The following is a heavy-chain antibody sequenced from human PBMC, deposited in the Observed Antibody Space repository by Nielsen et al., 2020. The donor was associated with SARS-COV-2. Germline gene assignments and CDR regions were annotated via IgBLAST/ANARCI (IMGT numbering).Heavy chain of an antibody. CDR2: IKQDGSEK. CDR3: ARDMSVAHYDPLDS. D-gene: IGHD3-3*01. V-gene: IGHV3-7*03. CDR1: GASIGSCNW. Sequence: ETLSLTCAVSGASIGSCNWWNWVRQAPGKGLEWVANIKQDGSEKYYVESVKGRFTISRDNAKNSLYLQMNSLRTEDTALYYCARDMSVAHYDPLDSWGQGTLVTVSS. J-gene: IGHJ4*02.